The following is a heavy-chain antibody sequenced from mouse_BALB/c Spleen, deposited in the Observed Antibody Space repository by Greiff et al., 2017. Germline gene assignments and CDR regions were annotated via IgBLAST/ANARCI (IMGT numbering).Heavy chain of an antibody. V-gene: IGHV2-6-7*01. Sequence: VKLMESGPGLVAPSQSLSITCTVSGFSLTGYGVNWVRQPPGKGLEWLGMIWGDGSTDYNSALKSRLSISKDNSKSQVFLKMNSLQTDDTARYYCAKAYYGKDWYFDVWGAGTTVTVSS. J-gene: IGHJ1*01. CDR2: IWGDGST. CDR1: GFSLTGYG. D-gene: IGHD2-10*01. CDR3: AKAYYGKDWYFDV.